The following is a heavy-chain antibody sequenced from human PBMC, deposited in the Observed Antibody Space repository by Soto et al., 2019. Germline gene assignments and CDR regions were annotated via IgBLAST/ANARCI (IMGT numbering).Heavy chain of an antibody. CDR2: IRSKAYGGTT. V-gene: IGHV3-49*05. CDR1: GFTFGDYA. Sequence: EVQLVESGGGLVKPGRSLRLSCTASGFTFGDYAMSWFRQAPGKGLEWVGFIRSKAYGGTTEYAASVKGRFTISRDDSKSIAYLQMNSLKTEDTAVYYCTRGRTSRSPSPVDYWGQGTLVTVSS. CDR3: TRGRTSRSPSPVDY. J-gene: IGHJ4*02. D-gene: IGHD2-2*01.